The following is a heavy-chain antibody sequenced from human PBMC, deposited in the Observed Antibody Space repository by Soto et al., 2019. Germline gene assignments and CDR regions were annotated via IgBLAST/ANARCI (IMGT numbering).Heavy chain of an antibody. V-gene: IGHV4-34*01. CDR3: ARGPGIVALPGELEDVKYDY. D-gene: IGHD1-1*01. Sequence: QVQLQQWGAGLVKPSETLSLSCAVYGQSFSGHSWSWIRQPPGKGLEWIGEINESGSTYYNPSLKSSVTMSTDSSKNQFSPTLSSVSAADTAAYFSARGPGIVALPGELEDVKYDYWGQGTLVNVSS. J-gene: IGHJ4*02. CDR2: INESGST. CDR1: GQSFSGHS.